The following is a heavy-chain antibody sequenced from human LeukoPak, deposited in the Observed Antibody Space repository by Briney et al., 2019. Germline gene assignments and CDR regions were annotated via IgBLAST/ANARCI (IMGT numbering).Heavy chain of an antibody. D-gene: IGHD3-22*01. Sequence: KPSETLSLTCTVSGGSISSSSYYWGWIRQPPGKGLEWIGSIYYSGSTYYNPSLKSRVTISVDTSKNQFSLKLSSVTAADTAVYYCARDIVRTLYYYDTSGYYKVHAFDIWGQGTMVTVSS. CDR1: GGSISSSSYY. J-gene: IGHJ3*02. CDR2: IYYSGST. CDR3: ARDIVRTLYYYDTSGYYKVHAFDI. V-gene: IGHV4-39*07.